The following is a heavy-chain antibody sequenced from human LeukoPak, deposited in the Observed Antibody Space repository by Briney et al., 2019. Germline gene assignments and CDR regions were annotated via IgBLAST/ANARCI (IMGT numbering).Heavy chain of an antibody. CDR2: ISYDGSNK. D-gene: IGHD2-15*01. V-gene: IGHV3-30*04. Sequence: GGSLRLSCAASGFTFSSYAMHWVRQAPGKGLEWVAVISYDGSNKYYADSVKGRFTISRDNSKNTLYLQMNSLRAEDTVVYYCARDSGPEGFLDYWGQGTLVTVSS. CDR1: GFTFSSYA. J-gene: IGHJ4*02. CDR3: ARDSGPEGFLDY.